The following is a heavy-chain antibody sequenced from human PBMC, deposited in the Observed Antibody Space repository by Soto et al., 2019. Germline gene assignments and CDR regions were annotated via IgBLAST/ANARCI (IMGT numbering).Heavy chain of an antibody. Sequence: GGFLRLSCAASGFTFSYYGLHWVRHAPGKGLEWVAGISYDGSNRYYGDSVKGRFSISRDNPNNTLYLQMNSLRDEDTAVYYCAKGGRIPTSSVDYWGQGTLVTVSS. V-gene: IGHV3-30*18. CDR3: AKGGRIPTSSVDY. CDR2: ISYDGSNR. CDR1: GFTFSYYG. J-gene: IGHJ4*02. D-gene: IGHD2-2*01.